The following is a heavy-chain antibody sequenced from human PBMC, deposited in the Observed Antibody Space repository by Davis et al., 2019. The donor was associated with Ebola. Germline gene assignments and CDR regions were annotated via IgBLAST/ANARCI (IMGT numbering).Heavy chain of an antibody. CDR2: IHYSGST. J-gene: IGHJ6*02. V-gene: IGHV4-59*08. Sequence: PSETLSLTCTVSGASMSTDNWRWIRQSPGKGLEWIGHIHYSGSTNFNPSLKSRVTISVDKSKNHFSLNLKSVTAADTAVYYCARLIVRGLEGHYYGMDVWGQGTMVTVSS. CDR3: ARLIVRGLEGHYYGMDV. D-gene: IGHD3-10*02. CDR1: GASMSTDN.